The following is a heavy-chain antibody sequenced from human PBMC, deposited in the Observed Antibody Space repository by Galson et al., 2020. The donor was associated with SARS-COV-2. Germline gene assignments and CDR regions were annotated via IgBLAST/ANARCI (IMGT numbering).Heavy chain of an antibody. D-gene: IGHD2-2*01. Sequence: ASVKVSCSASGYNFPAYSISWVRQAPGQGLEWMGWSSAYNGDTNYAQKFQGRVTLTTDTSTNTAYMELKNLRPNDTGVYFCAGPVPYCTSAFCYLRFWGQGTLVTVSS. CDR1: GYNFPAYS. J-gene: IGHJ4*02. CDR3: AGPVPYCTSAFCYLRF. CDR2: SSAYNGDT. V-gene: IGHV1-18*01.